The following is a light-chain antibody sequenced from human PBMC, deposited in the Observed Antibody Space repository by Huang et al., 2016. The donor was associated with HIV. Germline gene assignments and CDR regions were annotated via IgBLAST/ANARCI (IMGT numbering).Light chain of an antibody. J-gene: IGKJ1*01. V-gene: IGKV1-6*01. CDR2: AAS. CDR3: LQDYNYPQT. CDR1: QAIGND. Sequence: AIHMTQSPSPLSASVGDTVTITCRASQAIGNDVGWYQQRPGKAPNLLIYAASSLQSGVPSRFSGSGSGTDFTLTISSLQPEDFATYYCLQDYNYPQTFGQGTKVEIK.